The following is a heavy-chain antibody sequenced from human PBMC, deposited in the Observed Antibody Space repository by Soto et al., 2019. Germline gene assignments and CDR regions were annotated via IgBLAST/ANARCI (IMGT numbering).Heavy chain of an antibody. CDR3: ARPPFPGCINAVCYPFDY. CDR2: INPSGGST. Sequence: QVQLVQSGAEVKKPGASVKVSCKASGYTFTDYYIHWVRQAPGQGLEWMGMINPSGGSTDYAQQFRGRVTMTRGTSTGTVYMELSSLRSEDTAVYYCARPPFPGCINAVCYPFDYWGQGTLVTVSS. CDR1: GYTFTDYY. D-gene: IGHD2-8*01. V-gene: IGHV1-46*01. J-gene: IGHJ4*02.